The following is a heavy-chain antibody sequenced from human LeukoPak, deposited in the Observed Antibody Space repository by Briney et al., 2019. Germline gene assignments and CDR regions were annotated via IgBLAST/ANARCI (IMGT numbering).Heavy chain of an antibody. Sequence: SETLSLTCSVSGGSITTSRYYWGWIRQSPGKGLEWIGSVYYFGNAYYRPSLMSRATITIDTSNKRNSLNLTSVTARDTAIYYSATHKEGSYFESGGQGTLVTVSS. D-gene: IGHD3-10*01. CDR1: GGSITTSRYY. J-gene: IGHJ4*02. CDR3: ATHKEGSYFES. V-gene: IGHV4-39*01. CDR2: VYYFGNA.